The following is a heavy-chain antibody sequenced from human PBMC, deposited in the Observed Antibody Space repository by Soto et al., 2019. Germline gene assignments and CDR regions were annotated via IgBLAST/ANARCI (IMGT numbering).Heavy chain of an antibody. CDR3: ATRAVTAFYFDY. CDR2: IIPKFKLA. Sequence: QVQLVQSGADVKKPGSSVKVSCKASGGTFSSTALSWVRQAPGQGLEWMGGIIPKFKLANYAQRIQGRATFTADESTSTAYMELSSLRSEDTAVYYCATRAVTAFYFDYWGQGTLVTVSS. CDR1: GGTFSSTA. J-gene: IGHJ4*02. V-gene: IGHV1-69*12. D-gene: IGHD2-21*02.